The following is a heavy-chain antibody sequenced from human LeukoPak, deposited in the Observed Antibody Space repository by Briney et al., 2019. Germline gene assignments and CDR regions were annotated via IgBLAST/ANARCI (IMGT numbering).Heavy chain of an antibody. V-gene: IGHV1-69*05. J-gene: IGHJ4*02. Sequence: SVKVSCKASGGTFSSYAISWVRQAPGQGLEWMGRIIPIFGTANYAQKFQGRVTITTDESTSTAYMELSSLRSEDTAVYYFAREGMVAQNYFDYWGEGTLVTVSS. D-gene: IGHD1-26*01. CDR1: GGTFSSYA. CDR3: AREGMVAQNYFDY. CDR2: IIPIFGTA.